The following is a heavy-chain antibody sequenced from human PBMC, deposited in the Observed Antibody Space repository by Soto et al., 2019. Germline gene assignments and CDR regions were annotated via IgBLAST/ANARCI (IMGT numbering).Heavy chain of an antibody. J-gene: IGHJ4*02. CDR1: GFTFTNAW. Sequence: EVQLVESGGALVKPGGSLRLSCVGSGFTFTNAWMTWVRQAPGKGLEWVGRIKSKTDGGTIDYDAPVKDRFIISRDNSKNMVYLEMNSLKTEETAVYFCPLRDYWGQGTLVTVAS. V-gene: IGHV3-15*07. D-gene: IGHD5-12*01. CDR2: IKSKTDGGTI. CDR3: PLRDY.